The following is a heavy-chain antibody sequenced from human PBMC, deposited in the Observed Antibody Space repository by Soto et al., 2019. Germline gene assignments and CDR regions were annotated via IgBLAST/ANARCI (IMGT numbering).Heavy chain of an antibody. CDR2: IYDSGST. J-gene: IGHJ2*01. CDR3: ARCRVIPARPLPIYYFDL. CDR1: GGSISSYY. D-gene: IGHD6-6*01. Sequence: NPSETMSLTCTVSGGSISSYYWTWIRQPPGKGLEWIGYIYDSGSTNYNPSLERRVTISVDTSKNQFSLEMSSVTAADTAVYYCARCRVIPARPLPIYYFDLWGRGTLVTVSS. V-gene: IGHV4-59*01.